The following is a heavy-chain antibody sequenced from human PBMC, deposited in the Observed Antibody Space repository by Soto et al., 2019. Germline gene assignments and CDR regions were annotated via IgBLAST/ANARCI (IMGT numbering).Heavy chain of an antibody. CDR1: GFTFSSYG. D-gene: IGHD3-22*01. CDR3: AKGDYYDNSGSVDY. Sequence: GGSLRLSCAASGFTFSSYGMDWVRQVPGKGLESVALISYDGSDKYYADSVKGRFTISRDNSKNTLYLQMNSLRAEDTAMYYCAKGDYYDNSGSVDYWGQGALVTVSS. J-gene: IGHJ4*02. CDR2: ISYDGSDK. V-gene: IGHV3-30*18.